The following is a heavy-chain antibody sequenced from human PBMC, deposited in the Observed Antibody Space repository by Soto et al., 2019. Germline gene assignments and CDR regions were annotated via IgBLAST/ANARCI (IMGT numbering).Heavy chain of an antibody. Sequence: GGSLRLSCAASGFTFSSYGMHWVRQAPGKGLEWVAVISYGGSNKYYADSVKGRFTISRDNSKNTLYLQMNSLRAEDTAVYYCAKDRSRYNWNPYYYYGMDVWGQGTTVTVSS. CDR1: GFTFSSYG. CDR3: AKDRSRYNWNPYYYYGMDV. J-gene: IGHJ6*02. D-gene: IGHD1-20*01. CDR2: ISYGGSNK. V-gene: IGHV3-30*18.